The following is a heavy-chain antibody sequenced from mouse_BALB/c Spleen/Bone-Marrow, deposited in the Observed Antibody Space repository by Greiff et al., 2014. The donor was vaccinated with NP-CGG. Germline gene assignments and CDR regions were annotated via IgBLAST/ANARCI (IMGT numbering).Heavy chain of an antibody. V-gene: IGHV2-6-7*01. CDR3: AREKYGNYYAMDY. D-gene: IGHD2-10*02. CDR2: IWRDGST. Sequence: VQLQESGPGLVAPSQSLSITCTVSGFSLTGYGVNWVRQPPGKGLEWLGTIWRDGSTDYNSALKSRLSISKDNSKSQVFLKMNSLQTDDTARYYCAREKYGNYYAMDYWGQGTSVTVSS. CDR1: GFSLTGYG. J-gene: IGHJ4*01.